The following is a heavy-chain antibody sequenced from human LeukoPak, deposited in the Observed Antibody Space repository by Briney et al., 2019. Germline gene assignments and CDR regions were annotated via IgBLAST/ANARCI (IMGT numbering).Heavy chain of an antibody. V-gene: IGHV4-31*03. CDR2: IYNSGST. CDR3: ARQKAGNCFDP. J-gene: IGHJ5*02. D-gene: IGHD6-19*01. CDR1: GGSFSSGDYS. Sequence: PSQTLSLTCTVSGGSFSSGDYSWSWIRQHPGKGLQWIGYIYNSGSTYYDPSLRSRVTISIDTSKNHLSLKLSSVTAADTAVYYCARQKAGNCFDPWGQGTPVTVSS.